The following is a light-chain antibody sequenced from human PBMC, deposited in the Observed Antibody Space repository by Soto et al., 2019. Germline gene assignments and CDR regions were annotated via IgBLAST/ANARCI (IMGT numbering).Light chain of an antibody. CDR1: QSVSSN. CDR3: QQYNNWPMYT. J-gene: IGKJ2*01. Sequence: EIVMTQSPATLSVSPGERATLSCRASQSVSSNLAWYQQKPGQAPRLLIYGASTRATGIPDRLSGSGYGTDFTLTISSLHSEDFAGYYCQQYNNWPMYTFGKGTKLEIK. V-gene: IGKV3-15*01. CDR2: GAS.